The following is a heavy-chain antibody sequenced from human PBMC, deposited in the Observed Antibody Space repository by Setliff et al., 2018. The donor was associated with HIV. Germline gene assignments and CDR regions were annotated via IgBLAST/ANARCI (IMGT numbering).Heavy chain of an antibody. J-gene: IGHJ6*03. CDR3: AKGSGKITIYYYYMDV. Sequence: ASVKVSCKASGYTFTTYGITWVRQAPGQGLEWMGWIGTDNGNTNYAQKFQGRVTMTTDTSTSTVYMGLGSLISDDTAVYYCAKGSGKITIYYYYMDVWGKGTTVTVSS. CDR2: IGTDNGNT. CDR1: GYTFTTYG. V-gene: IGHV1-18*01. D-gene: IGHD3-3*01.